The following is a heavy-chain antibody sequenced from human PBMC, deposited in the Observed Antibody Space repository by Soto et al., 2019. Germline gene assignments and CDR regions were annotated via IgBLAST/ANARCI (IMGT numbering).Heavy chain of an antibody. V-gene: IGHV3-48*01. CDR2: IGIGSSTK. J-gene: IGHJ3*01. D-gene: IGHD3-22*01. CDR1: GFTFRNYG. Sequence: GGSLRLSCAASGFTFRNYGMNWVRQAPGKGLEWVSYIGIGSSTKYYADSVKGRFTISRDNAKNSLYLQMNSLRAEDTAVYYCARDQLYYNDISGRPLNAFDVWGQGAMVTVSS. CDR3: ARDQLYYNDISGRPLNAFDV.